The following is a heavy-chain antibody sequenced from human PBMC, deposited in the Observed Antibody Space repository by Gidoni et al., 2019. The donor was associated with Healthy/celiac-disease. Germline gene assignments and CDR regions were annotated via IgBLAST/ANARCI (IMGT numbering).Heavy chain of an antibody. V-gene: IGHV3-21*01. CDR1: GVAFSSYS. CDR2: ISSSSSYI. CDR3: ARSDSGWYLVAWFDP. D-gene: IGHD6-19*01. Sequence: EVQLVESGGGLVKHGGSLRLSCAAPGVAFSSYSRNWVRQAPGKGLEWVSSISSSSSYIYYADSVKGRFTISRDNAKNSLYLQMNSLRAEDTAVYYCARSDSGWYLVAWFDPWGQGTLVTVSS. J-gene: IGHJ5*02.